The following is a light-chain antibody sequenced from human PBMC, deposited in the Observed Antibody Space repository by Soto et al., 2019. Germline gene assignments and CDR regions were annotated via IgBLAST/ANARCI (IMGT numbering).Light chain of an antibody. CDR3: QHYNSYSEA. CDR2: DAY. Sequence: EIVFTQSPATLSLSPGERATLSCRASQSVSSYLAWYQQKPGQAPRLLIYDAYNRATGIPARFSGSGSGTEFTLTISSLQPDDFATYYCQHYNSYSEAVGQGTKVDIK. V-gene: IGKV3-11*01. J-gene: IGKJ1*01. CDR1: QSVSSY.